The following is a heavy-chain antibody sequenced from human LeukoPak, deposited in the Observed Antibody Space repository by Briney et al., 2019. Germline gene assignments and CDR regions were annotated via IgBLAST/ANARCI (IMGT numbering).Heavy chain of an antibody. V-gene: IGHV4-59*08. J-gene: IGHJ4*02. CDR3: ASSEWNYAR. D-gene: IGHD1-7*01. CDR1: GGSISSYY. Sequence: PSETLSLTCTVSGGSISSYYWSWMRQPPGKGLEWIGYIHYSGNTNYNPSFKSRVTISLGTSRTQFSLKLTSVTAADTAVYYCASSEWNYARWGQGILVTVSS. CDR2: IHYSGNT.